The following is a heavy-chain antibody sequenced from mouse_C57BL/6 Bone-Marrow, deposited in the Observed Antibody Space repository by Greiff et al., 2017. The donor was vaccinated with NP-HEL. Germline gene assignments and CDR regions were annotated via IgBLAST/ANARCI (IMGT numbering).Heavy chain of an antibody. CDR1: GYTFTSYG. CDR3: HGSSLYYAMDY. J-gene: IGHJ4*01. V-gene: IGHV1-58*01. D-gene: IGHD1-1*01. CDR2: IYIGNGYT. Sequence: VQLKESGAELVRPGSSVKMSCKTSGYTFTSYGINWVKQRPGQGLEWIGYIYIGNGYTEYNEKFKGKATLTSDTSSSTAYMQLSSLTSEDSAIDFCHGSSLYYAMDYWGQGTSVTVSS.